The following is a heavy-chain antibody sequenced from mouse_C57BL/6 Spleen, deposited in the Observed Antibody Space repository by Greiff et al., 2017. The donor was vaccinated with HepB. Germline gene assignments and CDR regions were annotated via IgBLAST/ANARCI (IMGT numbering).Heavy chain of an antibody. J-gene: IGHJ2*01. D-gene: IGHD1-1*01. CDR3: ARCGGGSSSFDY. CDR1: GYAFSSYW. V-gene: IGHV1-80*01. Sequence: VKLQQSGAELVKPGASVKISCKASGYAFSSYWMNWVKQRPGKGLEWIGQIYPGDGDTNYNGKFKGKATLTADKSSSTAYMQLSSLTSEDSAVYFCARCGGGSSSFDYWGQGTTLTVSS. CDR2: IYPGDGDT.